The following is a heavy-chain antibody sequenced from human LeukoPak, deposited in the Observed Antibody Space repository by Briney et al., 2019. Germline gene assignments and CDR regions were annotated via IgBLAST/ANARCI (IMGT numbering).Heavy chain of an antibody. Sequence: SETLSLTCTVSGGSISSHYWSWIRQPPGKGLEWIGYIYYSGSTNYNPSLKSRVTILVDTSKNQFSLKLSSVTAADTAVYYCARGGGWYGVYYYYYYYMDVWGKGTTVTVSS. CDR3: ARGGGWYGVYYYYYYYMDV. J-gene: IGHJ6*03. CDR2: IYYSGST. D-gene: IGHD6-19*01. V-gene: IGHV4-59*11. CDR1: GGSISSHY.